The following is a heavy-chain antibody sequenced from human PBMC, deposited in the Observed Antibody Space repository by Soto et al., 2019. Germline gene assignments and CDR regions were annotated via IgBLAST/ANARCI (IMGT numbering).Heavy chain of an antibody. Sequence: QVQLVESGGGVVQPGRSLRLSCAASGFTFSNYGIHWVRQAPGKGLEWVAVISYDGNNKYYADSVEGRFTTSRDNSKNTVYLQMNSLRDEDTAMYYCAKDTGYCTKGVGLSNWFDSWGQGTLVTVSS. D-gene: IGHD2-8*01. V-gene: IGHV3-30*18. CDR2: ISYDGNNK. J-gene: IGHJ5*01. CDR3: AKDTGYCTKGVGLSNWFDS. CDR1: GFTFSNYG.